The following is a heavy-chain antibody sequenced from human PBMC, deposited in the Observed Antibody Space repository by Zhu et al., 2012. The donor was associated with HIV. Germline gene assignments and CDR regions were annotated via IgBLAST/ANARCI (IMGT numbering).Heavy chain of an antibody. J-gene: IGHJ4*02. D-gene: IGHD4-17*01. CDR3: ASLNDYGDSNY. Sequence: QVQLQESGPGLVKPSETLSLTCAVSGYSIRSGYYWGWVRQPPGKGLEWIGSIYHSGSIYYNPSLKSRVTMSLDTSMNQFSLNLSSVTAADTAVYYCASLNDYGDSNYWGLGTLVTVSS. CDR2: IYHSGSI. CDR1: GYSIRSGYY. V-gene: IGHV4-38-2*01.